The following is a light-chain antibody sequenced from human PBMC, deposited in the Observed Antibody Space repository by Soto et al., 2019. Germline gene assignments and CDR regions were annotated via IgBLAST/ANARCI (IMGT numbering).Light chain of an antibody. CDR3: QQYDDLPRT. J-gene: IGKJ4*01. V-gene: IGKV1-33*01. Sequence: DIQMTQSPSSLSASVGDRVTITCQASQDISNYIHWYQQKPGKAPQLLIYAASNLETGVPSRFSGSGSGTDFTLTISSLQPVDLGTYFCQQYDDLPRTFGGGTKVELK. CDR2: AAS. CDR1: QDISNY.